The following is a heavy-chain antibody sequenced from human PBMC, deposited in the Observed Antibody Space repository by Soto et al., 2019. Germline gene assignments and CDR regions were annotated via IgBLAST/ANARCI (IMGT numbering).Heavy chain of an antibody. J-gene: IGHJ4*02. CDR2: MNPNSGNT. CDR1: GYTFTSYD. D-gene: IGHD4-17*01. V-gene: IGHV1-8*01. Sequence: ASVKVSCKASGYTFTSYDINWVRQATGQGLEWMGWMNPNSGNTGYAQKFQGRVTMTRNTSISTAYMELSSLRSEDTAVYYCARVRWGGYGDSVDYWGQGTLVTVSS. CDR3: ARVRWGGYGDSVDY.